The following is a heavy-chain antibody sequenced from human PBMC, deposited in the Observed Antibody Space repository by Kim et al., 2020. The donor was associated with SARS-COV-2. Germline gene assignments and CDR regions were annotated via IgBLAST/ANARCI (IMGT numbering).Heavy chain of an antibody. CDR2: SGST. CDR3: ARGYGMDV. V-gene: IGHV4-34*01. J-gene: IGHJ6*02. Sequence: SGSTNYNTSLKSRVTISVDTSKNQFSLKLSSVTAADTAVYYCARGYGMDVWGQGTTVTVSS.